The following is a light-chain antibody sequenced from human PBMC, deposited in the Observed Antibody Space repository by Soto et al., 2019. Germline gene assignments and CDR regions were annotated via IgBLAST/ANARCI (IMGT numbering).Light chain of an antibody. CDR1: QSVSSNY. Sequence: MVMTQSPATLSVSPGERATLSCRASQSVSSNYLAWYQQKPGQAPKVLIYRASIRATGIPDRFSGSGSGTDFTLTISRLEPEDFAVYYCRQYGRSLEFAVGGGTKVDIK. J-gene: IGKJ4*01. V-gene: IGKV3-20*01. CDR3: RQYGRSLEFA. CDR2: RAS.